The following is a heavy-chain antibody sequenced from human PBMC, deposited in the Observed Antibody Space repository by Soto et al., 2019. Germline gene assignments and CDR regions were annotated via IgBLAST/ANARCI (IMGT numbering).Heavy chain of an antibody. CDR2: IYWDDDK. CDR1: GFSLDTSGVG. V-gene: IGHV2-5*02. J-gene: IGHJ6*02. D-gene: IGHD3-3*01. CDR3: SRMESRVASYGMDV. Sequence: QITLKESGPTLVKPTQTLTLTCTFSGFSLDTSGVGVGWIRQPPGKALEWLTLIYWDDDKRYSPSLRSRLTITKDTTKNQVVLTMTNMDPVDTATYYCSRMESRVASYGMDVWGQGTTVTVSS.